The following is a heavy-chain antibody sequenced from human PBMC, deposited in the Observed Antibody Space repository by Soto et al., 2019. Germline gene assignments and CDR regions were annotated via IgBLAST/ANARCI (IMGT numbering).Heavy chain of an antibody. CDR3: ARDPPGIGVEY. CDR2: INPDGSSI. Sequence: HPVGSLRLSCAASGFTFSTYWMHWVRQAPGKGLVWVSRINPDGSSITYADSVKGRFTISRDNAKNTLYLHMISLRAEDTAVYYCARDPPGIGVEYWGQGTLVTVSS. J-gene: IGHJ4*02. D-gene: IGHD3-3*01. V-gene: IGHV3-74*01. CDR1: GFTFSTYW.